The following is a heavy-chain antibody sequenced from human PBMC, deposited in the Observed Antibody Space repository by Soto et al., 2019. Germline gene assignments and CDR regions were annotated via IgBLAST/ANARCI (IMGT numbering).Heavy chain of an antibody. Sequence: QLQLQESGPGLVKPSETLSLTCTVSGGSISSSSYYWGWIRQPPGKGLEWIGSIYYSGSTYYNAALKSRVTLSGDTSKNQFSLKLSSVTAADTAVYYCARLLIQLWLPYFDYWGQGTLVTVSS. D-gene: IGHD5-18*01. J-gene: IGHJ4*02. CDR1: GGSISSSSYY. CDR2: IYYSGST. CDR3: ARLLIQLWLPYFDY. V-gene: IGHV4-39*01.